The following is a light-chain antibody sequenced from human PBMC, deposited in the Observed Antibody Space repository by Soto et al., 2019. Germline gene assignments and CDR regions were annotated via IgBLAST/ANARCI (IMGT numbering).Light chain of an antibody. CDR2: GAS. Sequence: DVQMTQSPSSLSASVGDRVTIICRASQGIRNDLGWYQRKPGKAXKLLIYGASTLQGGVPSRFSGSGSGTDFTLTISRLQPEDFANYDCQRSYGSPPWTFGQGTKVDIK. J-gene: IGKJ1*01. CDR1: QGIRND. CDR3: QRSYGSPPWT. V-gene: IGKV1-39*01.